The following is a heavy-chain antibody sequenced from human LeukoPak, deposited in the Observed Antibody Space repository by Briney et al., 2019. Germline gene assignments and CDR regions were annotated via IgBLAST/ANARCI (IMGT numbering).Heavy chain of an antibody. CDR3: ARAHYDFWSGPPGNMDV. J-gene: IGHJ6*02. V-gene: IGHV3-66*01. CDR2: IYSGGST. D-gene: IGHD3-3*01. Sequence: GGSLRLSCAASGFTVSSNYMSWVRQAPGKGLEWVSVIYSGGSTYYADSVKGRFTISRDNSKNTLYLQMNSLRAEDTAVYYCARAHYDFWSGPPGNMDVWGQGTTVTVSS. CDR1: GFTVSSNY.